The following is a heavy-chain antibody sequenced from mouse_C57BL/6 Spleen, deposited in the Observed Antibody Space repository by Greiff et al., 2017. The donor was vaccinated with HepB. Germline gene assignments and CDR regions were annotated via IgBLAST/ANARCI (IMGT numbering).Heavy chain of an antibody. CDR2: ISNGGGST. Sequence: DVKLVESGGGLVQPGGSLKLSCAASGFTFSDYYMYWVRQTPEKRLEWVAYISNGGGSTYYPDTVKGRFTISRDNAKNTLYLQMSRLKSEDTAMYYCARRLITTVVATDYAMDYWGQGTSVTVSS. V-gene: IGHV5-12*01. D-gene: IGHD1-1*01. CDR3: ARRLITTVVATDYAMDY. CDR1: GFTFSDYY. J-gene: IGHJ4*01.